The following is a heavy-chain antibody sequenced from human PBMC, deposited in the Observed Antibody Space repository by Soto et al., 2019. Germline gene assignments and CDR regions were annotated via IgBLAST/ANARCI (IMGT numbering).Heavy chain of an antibody. D-gene: IGHD2-8*02. CDR1: GFTFSSYS. CDR3: ARHYWYLEDKQAPRSDP. CDR2: ISSSSSYI. Sequence: PGGSLRLSCAASGFTFSSYSMNWVRQAPGKGLEWVSSISSSSSYIYYADSVKGRFTISRDNAKNSLYLQMNSLRAEDTAVYYCARHYWYLEDKQAPRSDPWGQGTLVTVSS. V-gene: IGHV3-21*01. J-gene: IGHJ5*02.